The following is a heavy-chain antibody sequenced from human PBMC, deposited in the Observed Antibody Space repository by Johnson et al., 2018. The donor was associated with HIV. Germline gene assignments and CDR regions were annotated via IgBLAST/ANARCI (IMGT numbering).Heavy chain of an antibody. CDR2: IRFDGSDK. Sequence: QVQLVESGGGVVQPGRSLRLSCAASGFTFSSYAMLWVRQAPGKGLEWVSFIRFDGSDKYYADFVKGRFSISRDNSKNTLHLQMNSLRAEDTAVYYCARDTSIAAARAFDIWGQGTMVTVSS. V-gene: IGHV3-30*02. CDR3: ARDTSIAAARAFDI. D-gene: IGHD6-6*01. CDR1: GFTFSSYA. J-gene: IGHJ3*02.